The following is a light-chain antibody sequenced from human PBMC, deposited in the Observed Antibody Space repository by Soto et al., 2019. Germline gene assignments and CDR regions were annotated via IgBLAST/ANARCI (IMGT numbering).Light chain of an antibody. V-gene: IGKV1-5*01. J-gene: IGKJ4*01. Sequence: DIQMTQSPSTLSASVGDRVTITGRASQSISSWLAWYQQKPGKAPKLLIYDASSLESGVPSRFSGSGSGTEFTLTISSLQPDDFATYYCQQYNSYLALTFGGGTKVEIK. CDR1: QSISSW. CDR2: DAS. CDR3: QQYNSYLALT.